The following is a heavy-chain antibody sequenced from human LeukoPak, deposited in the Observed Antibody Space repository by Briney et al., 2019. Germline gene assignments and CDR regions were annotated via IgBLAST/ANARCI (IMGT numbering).Heavy chain of an antibody. D-gene: IGHD3-16*02. CDR1: GFTFSSYG. V-gene: IGHV3-30*02. CDR3: AQDSALYDYVWGSYRYTLDY. J-gene: IGHJ4*02. Sequence: GGSLRLSCAASGFTFSSYGMHWVRQAPGKGLEWVAFIRYDGSNKYYADSVKGRFTISRDNSKNTLYLQMNSLRAEDTAVYYCAQDSALYDYVWGSYRYTLDYWGQGTLVTVSS. CDR2: IRYDGSNK.